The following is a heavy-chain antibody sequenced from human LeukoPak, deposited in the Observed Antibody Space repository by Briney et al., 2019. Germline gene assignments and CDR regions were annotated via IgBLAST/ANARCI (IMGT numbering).Heavy chain of an antibody. V-gene: IGHV3-30*18. J-gene: IGHJ4*02. CDR2: ISNDGNNK. D-gene: IGHD3-9*01. CDR1: GFTFSSHG. CDR3: AKDCYILTGYYPTSYFDY. Sequence: GGSLRLSCAASGFTFSSHGMHWVRQAPGKGLEWVAVISNDGNNKYYADSVKGRFTISRDNSKNTLYLQMNSLRAEDTAVYFCAKDCYILTGYYPTSYFDYWGQGTLVTVSS.